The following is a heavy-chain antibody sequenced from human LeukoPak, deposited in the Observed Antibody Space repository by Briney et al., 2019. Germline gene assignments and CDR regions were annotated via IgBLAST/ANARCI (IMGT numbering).Heavy chain of an antibody. J-gene: IGHJ4*02. V-gene: IGHV3-21*01. CDR3: APLGGYGGNSGGNSGY. CDR2: ISSSSSCI. D-gene: IGHD4-23*01. CDR1: GFTSSSYS. Sequence: GGSLRLSCAASGFTSSSYSMNWVRQAPGKGLEWVSSISSSSSCIYYADSVKGRFTISKDNAKNSLYLQMNSLRAEDTAVYYCAPLGGYGGNSGGNSGYWGQGTLVTVSS.